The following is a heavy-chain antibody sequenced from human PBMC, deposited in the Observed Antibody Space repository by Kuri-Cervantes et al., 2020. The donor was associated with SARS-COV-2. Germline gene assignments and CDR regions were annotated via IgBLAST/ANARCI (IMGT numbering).Heavy chain of an antibody. CDR1: GFTFDDYG. V-gene: IGHV3-20*04. CDR2: INWNGGST. J-gene: IGHJ4*02. Sequence: GGSLRLSCAASGFTFDDYGMSWVRQAPGKGLEWVSGINWNGGSTGYADSVKGRFTISRDNAKNSLYLQMNSLRAEDTALYYCARVDYDSSAIPPDYWGQGTLVTVSS. D-gene: IGHD3-22*01. CDR3: ARVDYDSSAIPPDY.